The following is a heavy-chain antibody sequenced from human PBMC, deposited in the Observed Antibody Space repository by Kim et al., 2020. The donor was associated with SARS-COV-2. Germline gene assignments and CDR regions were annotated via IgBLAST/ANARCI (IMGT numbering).Heavy chain of an antibody. CDR3: ARGLFRSTEMEN. CDR1: GGSLISYY. D-gene: IGHD1-1*01. Sequence: SETLSLTCTVSGGSLISYYLTWIRQSPGRGLEWIGYIYHNGNTNYNPSLRSRVTISIDKSKNQCSLKLSSVTAADTAVYYCARGLFRSTEMENWGQGTLVTVSS. J-gene: IGHJ4*02. V-gene: IGHV4-59*13. CDR2: IYHNGNT.